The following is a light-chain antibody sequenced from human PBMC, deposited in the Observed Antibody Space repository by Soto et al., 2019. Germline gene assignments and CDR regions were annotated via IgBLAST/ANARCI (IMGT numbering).Light chain of an antibody. V-gene: IGLV2-14*01. J-gene: IGLJ2*01. CDR3: SSDTGSSTFVL. Sequence: QSALTQPASVSGSPGQSITISCTGTSSVVGAYNYVSWYQHHPGKAPKLMIYEVSNRPSGVSNRFSASKSGNTASLTISGLQAEDEADYYCSSDTGSSTFVLFGGGTQLTVL. CDR1: SSVVGAYNY. CDR2: EVS.